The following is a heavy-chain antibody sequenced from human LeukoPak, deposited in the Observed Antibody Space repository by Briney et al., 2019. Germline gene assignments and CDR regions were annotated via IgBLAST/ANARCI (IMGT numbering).Heavy chain of an antibody. D-gene: IGHD3-10*02. CDR3: AELGITMIGGV. CDR1: GFTFSSYE. V-gene: IGHV3-48*03. CDR2: ISSSGSTI. Sequence: GGSLRLSCAASGFTFSSYEMNWVRQAPGKGLEGVSYISSSGSTIYYADSVRGRFTISRDNAKNSLYLQMNSLRAEDTAVYYCAELGITMIGGVWGKGTTVTISS. J-gene: IGHJ6*04.